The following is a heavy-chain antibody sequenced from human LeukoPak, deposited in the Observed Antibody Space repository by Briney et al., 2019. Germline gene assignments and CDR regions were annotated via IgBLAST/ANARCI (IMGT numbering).Heavy chain of an antibody. CDR1: GYTFTSYY. J-gene: IGHJ3*02. CDR3: ARRLAAAGQNSDAFDI. Sequence: ASVKVSCKASGYTFTSYYMHWVRQAPGQGLEWMGIINPSGGSTSYAQKFQGRVTMTRDTSTSTVYMELSSLRTEDTAVYYCARRLAAAGQNSDAFDIWGQGTMVTVSS. V-gene: IGHV1-46*01. CDR2: INPSGGST. D-gene: IGHD6-13*01.